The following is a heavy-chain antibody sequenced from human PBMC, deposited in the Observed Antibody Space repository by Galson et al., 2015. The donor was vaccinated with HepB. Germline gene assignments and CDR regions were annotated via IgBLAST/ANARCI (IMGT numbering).Heavy chain of an antibody. Sequence: SLRLSCAASGFTLSSFGMHWVRQAPGKGLEWVALIWNDGSNKNYPDSVKGRFTISRDNSKNTLVLQMNSLRAEDTAVYYCVRGEQQQVRWYRKHGMDVWGQGATVTVSS. CDR3: VRGEQQQVRWYRKHGMDV. D-gene: IGHD6-13*01. CDR1: GFTLSSFG. V-gene: IGHV3-33*01. CDR2: IWNDGSNK. J-gene: IGHJ6*02.